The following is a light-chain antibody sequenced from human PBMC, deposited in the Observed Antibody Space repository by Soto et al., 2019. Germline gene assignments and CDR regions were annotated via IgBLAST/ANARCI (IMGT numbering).Light chain of an antibody. CDR1: ISDVGGYNY. Sequence: QSALTQPASVSGSPGQSITISCTGTISDVGGYNYVSWYQQFSSKAPTLIIYEVTNRPSGISNRFSGSKSGETASLTISGLRAEDEADYYCSAYRSGSTVVFGGGTKVPVL. J-gene: IGLJ2*01. CDR3: SAYRSGSTVV. CDR2: EVT. V-gene: IGLV2-14*01.